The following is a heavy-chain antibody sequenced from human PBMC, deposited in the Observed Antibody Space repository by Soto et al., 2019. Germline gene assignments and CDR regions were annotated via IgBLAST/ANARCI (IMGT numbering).Heavy chain of an antibody. J-gene: IGHJ4*02. CDR1: GYTLTDLA. V-gene: IGHV1-24*01. D-gene: IGHD1-1*01. CDR2: FDPEDGET. Sequence: QVQVVKSGAEVKKPGASVKVSCKVSGYTLTDLAMHWVRQAPGKGLEWVGGFDPEDGETIYAQKFQGRVTMTEDTSTDTAYMELSSLRSEDTAVYYCATRGTRWLQSPFDYWGQGTLVTVSS. CDR3: ATRGTRWLQSPFDY.